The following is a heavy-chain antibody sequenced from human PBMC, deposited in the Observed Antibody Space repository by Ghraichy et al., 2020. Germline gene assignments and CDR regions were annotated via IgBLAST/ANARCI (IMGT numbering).Heavy chain of an antibody. CDR3: ARDYYDSSGYRDLDY. D-gene: IGHD3-22*01. V-gene: IGHV4-34*01. J-gene: IGHJ4*02. CDR1: GGSFSGYY. Sequence: SETLSLTCAVYGGSFSGYYWSWIRQPPGKGLEWIGEINHSGSTNYNPSLKSRVTISVDTSKNQFSLKLSSVTAADTAVYYCARDYYDSSGYRDLDYWGQGTLVTVFS. CDR2: INHSGST.